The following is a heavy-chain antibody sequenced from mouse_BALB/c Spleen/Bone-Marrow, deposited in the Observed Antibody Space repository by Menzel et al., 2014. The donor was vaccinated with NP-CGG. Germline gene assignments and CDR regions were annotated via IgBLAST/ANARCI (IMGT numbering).Heavy chain of an antibody. J-gene: IGHJ4*01. CDR2: IDPANGTT. CDR3: ARWEYYAMDY. D-gene: IGHD4-1*01. CDR1: GFNIKDTY. Sequence: EVMLVESGAELVKPGASVKLSCTASGFNIKDTYMHWVKQRPEQGLEWIGRIDPANGTTKYDPKFQGKATITADTSSNTAYQQLSSLTSEDTAVYYCARWEYYAMDYWGQGTSVTVSS. V-gene: IGHV14-3*02.